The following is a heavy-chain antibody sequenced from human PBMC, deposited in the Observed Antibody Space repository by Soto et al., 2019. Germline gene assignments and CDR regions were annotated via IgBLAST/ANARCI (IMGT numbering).Heavy chain of an antibody. CDR2: IYYSGST. Sequence: SETLSLTCTVSGGSISSYYWSWIRQPPGKGLEWIGYIYYSGSTNYNPSLKSRVTISVDTSKNQFSLKLSSVTAADTAVYYCASSSSWYYFDYWGQGTLVTVSS. D-gene: IGHD6-13*01. CDR1: GGSISSYY. V-gene: IGHV4-59*01. CDR3: ASSSSWYYFDY. J-gene: IGHJ4*02.